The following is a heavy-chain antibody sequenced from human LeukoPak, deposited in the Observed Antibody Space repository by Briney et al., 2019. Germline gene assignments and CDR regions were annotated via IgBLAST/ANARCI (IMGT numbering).Heavy chain of an antibody. J-gene: IGHJ5*02. CDR3: ARARYIGAAAGTRWFDP. CDR1: GGAFNNYA. V-gene: IGHV1-69*04. Sequence: GASVTVSCMASGGAFNNYAISWVRQAPGQGLEWMGRIIPILGLSNYAQNFQGRVTITADKSTTTAYLELSSLRSDDTAVYYCARARYIGAAAGTRWFDPGGQGTRVTVSS. D-gene: IGHD6-13*01. CDR2: IIPILGLS.